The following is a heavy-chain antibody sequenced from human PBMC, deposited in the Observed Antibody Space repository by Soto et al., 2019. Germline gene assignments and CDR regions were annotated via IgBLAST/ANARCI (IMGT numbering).Heavy chain of an antibody. Sequence: QVRLVQSGPEVRKPGFSVKVSCKASGDTFTTSAISWVRQAPGQGLEWMGGIVPIFGPDKYAPKFQGRVTISADESTNTFYMELSSLKSEDTAVYYCARGLEYTTGWHDFDYWGQGTLVTVSS. CDR3: ARGLEYTTGWHDFDY. CDR1: GDTFTTSA. CDR2: IVPIFGPD. D-gene: IGHD6-19*01. V-gene: IGHV1-69*01. J-gene: IGHJ4*02.